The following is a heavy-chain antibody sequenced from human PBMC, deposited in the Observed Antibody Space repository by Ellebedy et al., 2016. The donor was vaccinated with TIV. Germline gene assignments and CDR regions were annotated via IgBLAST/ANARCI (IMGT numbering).Heavy chain of an antibody. D-gene: IGHD3-22*01. CDR2: ISSSSSYT. CDR1: GFTFSDYY. V-gene: IGHV3-11*03. CDR3: ARVDQTYYYDSSGSPAFDL. J-gene: IGHJ2*01. Sequence: GESLKISXAASGFTFSDYYMSWIRQAPGKGLEWVSYISSSSSYTNYADSVKGRFTISRDNAKNSLYLQMNSLRAEDTAVYYCARVDQTYYYDSSGSPAFDLWGRGTLVTVSS.